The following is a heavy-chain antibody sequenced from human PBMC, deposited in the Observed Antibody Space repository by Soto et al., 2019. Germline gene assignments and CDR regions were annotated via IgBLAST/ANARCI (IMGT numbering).Heavy chain of an antibody. CDR2: IYYSGST. J-gene: IGHJ5*02. Sequence: SETLSLTFTVSGGSISSYYWSWIRQPPGKGLEWIGYIYYSGSTNYNPSLKSRGTISLDTSKNQFSLKLSPVTAAETAVYYCARDQGYYYDSSGFTPQNWFDPWGQGTLVTVSS. V-gene: IGHV4-59*01. CDR3: ARDQGYYYDSSGFTPQNWFDP. D-gene: IGHD3-22*01. CDR1: GGSISSYY.